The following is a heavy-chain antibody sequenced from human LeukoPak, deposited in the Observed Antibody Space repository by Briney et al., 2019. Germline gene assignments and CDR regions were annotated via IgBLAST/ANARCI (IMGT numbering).Heavy chain of an antibody. J-gene: IGHJ4*02. CDR3: ARGRLVRSFDY. D-gene: IGHD6-19*01. CDR2: ISHSGST. CDR1: GGSFSGYY. V-gene: IGHV4-34*01. Sequence: PSETLSLTCAVYGGSFSGYYWSWIRQPPGKGLEWIGEISHSGSTNYNPSLKSRVTISVDTSKNQFSLKLSSVTAADTAVYYCARGRLVRSFDYWGQGTLVTVSS.